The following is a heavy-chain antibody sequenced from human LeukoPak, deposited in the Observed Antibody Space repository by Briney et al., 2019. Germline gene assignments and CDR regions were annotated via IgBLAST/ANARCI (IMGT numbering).Heavy chain of an antibody. Sequence: SETLSLTCTVSGGSISSYDWSWIRQPPGQGLEWIGYIYYSGSTKYNPSLKSRVTISVDTSKNQFSLKLSSVTAADTAVYYCGRSGWYFDYWGQGTLVTVSS. CDR1: GGSISSYD. CDR3: GRSGWYFDY. CDR2: IYYSGST. V-gene: IGHV4-59*08. D-gene: IGHD6-19*01. J-gene: IGHJ4*02.